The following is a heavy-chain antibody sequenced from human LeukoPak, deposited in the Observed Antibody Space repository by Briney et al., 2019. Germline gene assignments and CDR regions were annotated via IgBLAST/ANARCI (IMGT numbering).Heavy chain of an antibody. D-gene: IGHD6-19*01. CDR3: ARAIMVAVAGSSAFDI. V-gene: IGHV1-18*01. Sequence: ASVKVSCKASGYTFTNYGVSWVRQAPGQGLEWMGWISAYNGYTNYAQKFQFRVTMTTDTSTSTAYMELRSLTSDDTAVYYCARAIMVAVAGSSAFDIWGQGTMVTVSS. J-gene: IGHJ3*02. CDR2: ISAYNGYT. CDR1: GYTFTNYG.